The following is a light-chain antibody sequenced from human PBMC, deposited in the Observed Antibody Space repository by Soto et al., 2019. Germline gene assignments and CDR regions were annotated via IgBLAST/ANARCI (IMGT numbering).Light chain of an antibody. J-gene: IGKJ2*01. CDR2: DAS. CDR1: QSVTNW. CDR3: QHYNAYPYS. Sequence: DIQMTQSPSTLSASVGDRVTITCRASQSVTNWLAWYQQKPGKAPNLLIYDASRLQSGIPSTFSGSGSGTELTLTNSSLQPDDVAAYYCQHYNAYPYSFGQGTKLEIK. V-gene: IGKV1-5*01.